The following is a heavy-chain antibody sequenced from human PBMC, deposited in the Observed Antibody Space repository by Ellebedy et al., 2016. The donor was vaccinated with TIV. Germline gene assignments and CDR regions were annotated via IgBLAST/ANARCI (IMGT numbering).Heavy chain of an antibody. CDR3: ARDQPGIAAAGPTHYYYGMDV. Sequence: ASVQVSCXASGYTFTGYYMHWVRQAPGQGLEWMGWINPNSGGTNYAQKFQGRVTMTRDTSISTAYMELSRLRSDDTAVYYCARDQPGIAAAGPTHYYYGMDVWGQGTTVTVSS. V-gene: IGHV1-2*02. CDR1: GYTFTGYY. D-gene: IGHD6-13*01. J-gene: IGHJ6*02. CDR2: INPNSGGT.